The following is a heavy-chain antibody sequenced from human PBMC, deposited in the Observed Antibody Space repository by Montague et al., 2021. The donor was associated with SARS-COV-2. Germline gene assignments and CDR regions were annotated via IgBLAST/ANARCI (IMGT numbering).Heavy chain of an antibody. Sequence: CAISGDSVSSNRAAWNWIRQTPSRGLEWLGMTYYRSKWYYEYAVSLKSRITINPDTSKNQFSLQVKSMTPEDTAVYYCALAVAGRGGYDYWGQGTLVTVSS. J-gene: IGHJ4*02. V-gene: IGHV6-1*01. CDR3: ALAVAGRGGYDY. CDR2: TYYRSKWYY. D-gene: IGHD6-19*01. CDR1: GDSVSSNRAA.